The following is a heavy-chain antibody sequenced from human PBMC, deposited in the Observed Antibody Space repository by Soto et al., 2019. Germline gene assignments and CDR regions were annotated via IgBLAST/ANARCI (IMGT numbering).Heavy chain of an antibody. CDR2: INNSIGYI. V-gene: IGHV3-21*01. D-gene: IGHD4-17*01. Sequence: PGGSLRLSCAASGFTFSSYSMNWVRQPPGKGLEWVSSINNSIGYIYYADSVKGRFTISRDNAKNSLYLQMNSLRAEDTAVYYCARGIGDYHTHGYMWEYWGQGNMVTISS. J-gene: IGHJ4*01. CDR3: ARGIGDYHTHGYMWEY. CDR1: GFTFSSYS.